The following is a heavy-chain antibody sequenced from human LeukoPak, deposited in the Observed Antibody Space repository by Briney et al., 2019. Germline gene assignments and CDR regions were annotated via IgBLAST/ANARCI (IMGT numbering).Heavy chain of an antibody. Sequence: GGSLRLSCAASGFTFSDYGMSWVRQAPGKGLEWVSYISTGSSTIYYADSVKGRFTISRDNAKNSLYLQANSLRDEDTAVYYCARDTAFDIWGQGTMVTVSS. CDR1: GFTFSDYG. CDR2: ISTGSSTI. CDR3: ARDTAFDI. J-gene: IGHJ3*02. V-gene: IGHV3-48*02.